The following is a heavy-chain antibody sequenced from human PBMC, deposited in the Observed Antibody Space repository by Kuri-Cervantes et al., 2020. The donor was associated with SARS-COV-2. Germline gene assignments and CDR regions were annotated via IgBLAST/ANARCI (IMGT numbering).Heavy chain of an antibody. J-gene: IGHJ4*02. CDR3: VRTYSSSSLFYDY. CDR2: IYHSGST. Sequence: GSLRPSCAVSGDSISSSNWWSWVRQPPGKGLEWIGEIYHSGSTNYNPSLKSRVTISVDKSKNQFSLKLSSVTAADTAVYYCVRTYSSSSLFYDYWGQGTLVTVSS. V-gene: IGHV4-4*02. D-gene: IGHD6-6*01. CDR1: GDSISSSNW.